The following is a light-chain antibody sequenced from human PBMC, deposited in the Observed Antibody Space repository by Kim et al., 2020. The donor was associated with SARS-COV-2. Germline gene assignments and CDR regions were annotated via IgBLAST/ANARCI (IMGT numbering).Light chain of an antibody. CDR3: QQYGNSPPYS. CDR2: GAS. J-gene: IGKJ2*03. CDR1: QSVSSGS. Sequence: SPGERVTLSCRASQSVSSGSLAWYQQKPGQAPRLLIYGASSRATGIPDRFSGSGSGTDFTLTISGLEPEDFAVYYCQQYGNSPPYSFGQGTKLEI. V-gene: IGKV3-20*01.